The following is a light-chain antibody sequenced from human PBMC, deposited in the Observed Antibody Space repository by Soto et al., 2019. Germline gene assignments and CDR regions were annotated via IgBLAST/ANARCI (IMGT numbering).Light chain of an antibody. CDR1: QGISSY. CDR2: AAS. Sequence: AIRMTQSPSSFSASTGDRVTITCRASQGISSYLAWYQQKPGKAPKLLIYAASTLQSGVPSRFSGSGSGTDFTLTISCLQSEDFATYYCQQYYSYPPTFGPGTEVDIE. CDR3: QQYYSYPPT. J-gene: IGKJ3*01. V-gene: IGKV1-8*01.